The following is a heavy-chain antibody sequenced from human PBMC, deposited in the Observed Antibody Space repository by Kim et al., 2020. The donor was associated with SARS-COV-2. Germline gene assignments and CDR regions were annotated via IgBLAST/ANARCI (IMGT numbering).Heavy chain of an antibody. D-gene: IGHD1-26*01. CDR1: GFTFNDYA. V-gene: IGHV3-30*18. CDR3: AKSGVAGDIYSYFDY. J-gene: IGHJ4*02. CDR2: ITNDGTKQ. Sequence: GGSLRLSCVASGFTFNDYAMHWVRRSPGKGLEWVAVITNDGTKQYYADSVKGRFTISRDNSKNTVYLQLAYLGPDDTAVYSCAKSGVAGDIYSYFDYWGRGTLVTVSS.